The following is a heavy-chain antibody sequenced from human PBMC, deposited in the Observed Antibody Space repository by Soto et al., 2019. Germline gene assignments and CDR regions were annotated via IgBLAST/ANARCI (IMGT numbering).Heavy chain of an antibody. Sequence: GESLKISCKGSGYSFTTYWIGWGRQMPGKGLEGMVIIYPGDSDTRYSPSFQGQVTISADKSINTTYLQWSSLKASDTAIYYCARQAAAGKYYYAMDVWGQGTTVTVS. V-gene: IGHV5-51*01. CDR2: IYPGDSDT. J-gene: IGHJ6*02. CDR3: ARQAAAGKYYYAMDV. CDR1: GYSFTTYW. D-gene: IGHD6-13*01.